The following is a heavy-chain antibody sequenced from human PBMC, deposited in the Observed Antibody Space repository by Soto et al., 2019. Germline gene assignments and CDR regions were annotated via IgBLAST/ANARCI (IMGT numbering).Heavy chain of an antibody. CDR3: ARGYYYDSSGYYHLDY. CDR2: ISAYNGNT. D-gene: IGHD3-22*01. CDR1: GYTFTSYG. J-gene: IGHJ4*02. V-gene: IGHV1-18*04. Sequence: ASVKVSCKASGYTFTSYGISWVRQAPGQGLEWMGWISAYNGNTNYAQKLQGRVTMTTDTSTSTAYMELRSLRSDDTAVYYCARGYYYDSSGYYHLDYWGQGTLVTVS.